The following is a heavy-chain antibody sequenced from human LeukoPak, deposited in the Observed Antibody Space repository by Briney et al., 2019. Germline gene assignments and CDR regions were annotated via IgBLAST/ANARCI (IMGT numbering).Heavy chain of an antibody. CDR3: ARGAVVVAATRLRWFDP. Sequence: GGSLRLSCAASGFTFSSYSMNWVRQAPGKGLEWVSSISSSSSYIYYADSVKGRFTISRDNAKNSLYLQMNSLRAEDTAVYYCARGAVVVAATRLRWFDPWGQGTLVTVSS. J-gene: IGHJ5*02. D-gene: IGHD2-15*01. CDR1: GFTFSSYS. V-gene: IGHV3-21*01. CDR2: ISSSSSYI.